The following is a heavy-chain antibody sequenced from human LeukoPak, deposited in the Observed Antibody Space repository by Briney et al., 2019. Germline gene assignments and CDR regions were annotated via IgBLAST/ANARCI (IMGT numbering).Heavy chain of an antibody. V-gene: IGHV3-23*01. Sequence: PGGSLRLSCAASGFTFSSYAMSWVRQAPGKGLEWVSAISGSGGSTYYADSVKGRFTISRDNSKNTLYLQMNSLRAEDTAVYYCAKSLFGWLVHGDAFDIWGQGTMVTVSS. CDR1: GFTFSSYA. CDR2: ISGSGGST. D-gene: IGHD6-19*01. J-gene: IGHJ3*02. CDR3: AKSLFGWLVHGDAFDI.